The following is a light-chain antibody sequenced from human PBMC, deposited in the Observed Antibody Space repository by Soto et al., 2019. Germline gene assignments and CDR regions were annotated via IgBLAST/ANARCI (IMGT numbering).Light chain of an antibody. J-gene: IGLJ1*01. CDR2: EVR. Sequence: QSVLTQPASVSGSPGQSITISCTGTSSVVGGYNHVSWYQQHPGKAPKLIIFEVRNRPSGVSDRFSASKSGNTASLTISGLQTEDEAVYYCSSYASSSSYAFGNGTKVTVL. CDR3: SSYASSSSYA. V-gene: IGLV2-14*01. CDR1: SSVVGGYNH.